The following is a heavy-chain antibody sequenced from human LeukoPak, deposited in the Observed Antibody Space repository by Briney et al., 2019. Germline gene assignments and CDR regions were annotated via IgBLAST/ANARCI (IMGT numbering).Heavy chain of an antibody. J-gene: IGHJ4*02. CDR2: ISYDGSNK. D-gene: IGHD3-10*01. CDR3: ARLTVGGRVINDY. Sequence: GRSLRLSCAASGFTFSSYGMHWVRQAPGKGLEWVAVISYDGSNKYYADSVKGRFTTSRDNSKNTLYLQMNSLRAEDTAVYYCARLTVGGRVINDYWGQGTLVTVSS. CDR1: GFTFSSYG. V-gene: IGHV3-30*03.